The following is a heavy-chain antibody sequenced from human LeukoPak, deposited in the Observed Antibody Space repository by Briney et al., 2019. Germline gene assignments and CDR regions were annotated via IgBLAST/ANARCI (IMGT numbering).Heavy chain of an antibody. J-gene: IGHJ4*02. D-gene: IGHD3-10*01. V-gene: IGHV4-61*08. Sequence: SQTLSLTCTVSGGSISSGGYYWSWIRQPPGKGLEWIGYIYYSGSTNYNPSLKSRVTISVDTSKNQFSLKLTSVTAADTAVYYCARANYYGSGHFDYWGQGTLVTVSS. CDR1: GGSISSGGYY. CDR3: ARANYYGSGHFDY. CDR2: IYYSGST.